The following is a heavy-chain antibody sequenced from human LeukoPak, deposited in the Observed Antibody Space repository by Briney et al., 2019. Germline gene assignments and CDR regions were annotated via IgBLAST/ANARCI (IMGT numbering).Heavy chain of an antibody. CDR1: GFTFSTYW. D-gene: IGHD6-19*01. V-gene: IGHV3-74*01. CDR2: ISSDGSIT. Sequence: GGSLRLSCAASGFTFSTYWMHWVRQAPGKGLVWVSRISSDGSITSYADSVKGRFTISRDNAKNTLYLQMNSLTSEDTAVYYCARTRQQWQVLDYWGQGTLVTVSS. CDR3: ARTRQQWQVLDY. J-gene: IGHJ4*02.